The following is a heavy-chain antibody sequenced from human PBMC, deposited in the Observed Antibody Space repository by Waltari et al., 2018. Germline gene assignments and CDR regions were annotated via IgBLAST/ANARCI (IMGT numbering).Heavy chain of an antibody. V-gene: IGHV2-5*01. CDR1: GFSLSTSGVG. D-gene: IGHD6-6*01. Sequence: QITLKESGPTLVKPTQTLTLTCTFSGFSLSTSGVGVGWVRQPPGKALEGLALIYWNDDKRYSPSLKSRLTITKDTSKNQVVLTMTNMDPVDTATYYCAHSLPSYSSSSQYYYYYYYMDVWGKGTTVTVSS. CDR2: IYWNDDK. J-gene: IGHJ6*03. CDR3: AHSLPSYSSSSQYYYYYYYMDV.